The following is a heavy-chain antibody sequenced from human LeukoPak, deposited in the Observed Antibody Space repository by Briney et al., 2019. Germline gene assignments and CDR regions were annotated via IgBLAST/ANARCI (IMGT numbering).Heavy chain of an antibody. D-gene: IGHD2-21*02. Sequence: ASVKVSCKASGYTFTSYGISWVRQAPGQGLEWMGWISAYNGNANSAQKLQGRATMTTDTSTSTDYMELRSLRSDDTAVYYCARPVSPGVTSFDYWGQGTLVTVSS. J-gene: IGHJ4*02. CDR1: GYTFTSYG. CDR3: ARPVSPGVTSFDY. V-gene: IGHV1-18*01. CDR2: ISAYNGNA.